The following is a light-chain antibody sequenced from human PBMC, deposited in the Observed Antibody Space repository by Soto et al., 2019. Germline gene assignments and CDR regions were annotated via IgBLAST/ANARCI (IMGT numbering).Light chain of an antibody. CDR3: QQRSSWPAIT. V-gene: IGKV3-11*01. Sequence: EIVLTQSPATLSLSPGERATLFCRASQSVKSYLAWYQQRPGQDPSLLISDASNRTTGSPARLSGSGSGTDFILTISSLEHEDFAVYYCQQRSSWPAITFGQGTRLEIK. CDR1: QSVKSY. J-gene: IGKJ5*01. CDR2: DAS.